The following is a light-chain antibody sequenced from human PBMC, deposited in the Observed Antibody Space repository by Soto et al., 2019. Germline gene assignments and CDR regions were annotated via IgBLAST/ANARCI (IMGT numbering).Light chain of an antibody. J-gene: IGKJ5*01. Sequence: IVLRDSPGTLSLSPVERATLSFMASQSVIGYLAFYQQKPGQAPRLLIYDISKRATCIPARFSGSGSATDFTLTISSLEPEDFAVYYCQHRSSWPITFGQGTRLE. CDR3: QHRSSWPIT. CDR2: DIS. CDR1: QSVIGY. V-gene: IGKV3-11*01.